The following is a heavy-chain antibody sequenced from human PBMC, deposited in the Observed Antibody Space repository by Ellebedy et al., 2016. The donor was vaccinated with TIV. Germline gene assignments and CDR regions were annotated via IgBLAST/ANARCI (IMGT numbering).Heavy chain of an antibody. V-gene: IGHV5-10-1*01. Sequence: GGSLRLSCKGSGYIFTNLWISWVRQMPGKGLEWMGRIDPSNSNTNYSPSFQGHVTISADKSISTAYLQWNNLRASDTAMYYCASLWDTVPGDSYTMDVWGQGTTVTFSS. CDR2: IDPSNSNT. D-gene: IGHD3-16*01. CDR3: ASLWDTVPGDSYTMDV. J-gene: IGHJ6*02. CDR1: GYIFTNLW.